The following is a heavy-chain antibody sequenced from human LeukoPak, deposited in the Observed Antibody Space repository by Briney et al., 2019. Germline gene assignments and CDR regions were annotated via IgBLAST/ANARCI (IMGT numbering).Heavy chain of an antibody. J-gene: IGHJ6*02. CDR2: SKGNGRET. V-gene: IGHV3-74*01. CDR1: GLTFDRYW. D-gene: IGHD3-3*01. Sequence: GGSLILSCRASGLTFDRYWMHWVRQAPGQVLVWVSRSKGNGRETSYADSVKGRFTISRDNAKNTVYLQMNSLRVEDTAVYYCTSDRVFFGLDLWGQGTTVVVSS. CDR3: TSDRVFFGLDL.